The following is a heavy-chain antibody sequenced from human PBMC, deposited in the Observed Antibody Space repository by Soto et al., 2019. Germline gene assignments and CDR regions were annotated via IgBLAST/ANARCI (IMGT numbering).Heavy chain of an antibody. CDR3: ARGEAAAGEPMDV. Sequence: QVQLVESGGGVVQPGRSLRLSCAASGFTFSSYGMHWVRQAPGKGLECVAVIWYDGSNKYYADSVKGRFTISRDNSKNTLYLQMNSLRAEDTAVYYCARGEAAAGEPMDVWGQGTTVTVSS. J-gene: IGHJ6*02. D-gene: IGHD6-13*01. CDR2: IWYDGSNK. V-gene: IGHV3-33*01. CDR1: GFTFSSYG.